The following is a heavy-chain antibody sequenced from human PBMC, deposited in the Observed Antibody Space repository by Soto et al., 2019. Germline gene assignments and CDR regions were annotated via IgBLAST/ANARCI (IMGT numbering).Heavy chain of an antibody. D-gene: IGHD6-13*01. CDR3: ASAQGSSSWPLYYYYYYMDV. J-gene: IGHJ6*03. Sequence: GGSLRLSCAASGFTFSSYGMHWVRQAPGKGLEWVAVIWYDGSNKYYADSVKGRFTISRDNAKNTLYLQMNSLRAEDTAVYYCASAQGSSSWPLYYYYYYMDVWGKGTTVTVS. CDR1: GFTFSSYG. CDR2: IWYDGSNK. V-gene: IGHV3-33*01.